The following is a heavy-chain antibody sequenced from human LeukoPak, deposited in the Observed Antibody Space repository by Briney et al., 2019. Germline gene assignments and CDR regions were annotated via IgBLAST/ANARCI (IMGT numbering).Heavy chain of an antibody. CDR3: AKDHGGNRNNYFDS. Sequence: GGSLRLSCAASGFTFSSYAMSWVRQAPGKGLEWVATISGSGGGTYYADSVRGRFTISRDDSENTLYLQMNSLRAEDTAVYYCAKDHGGNRNNYFDSWGQGNLVTVSS. D-gene: IGHD1-14*01. J-gene: IGHJ4*02. V-gene: IGHV3-23*01. CDR2: ISGSGGGT. CDR1: GFTFSSYA.